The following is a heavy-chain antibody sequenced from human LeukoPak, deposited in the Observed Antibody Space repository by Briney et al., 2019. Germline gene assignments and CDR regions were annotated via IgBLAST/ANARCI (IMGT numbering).Heavy chain of an antibody. CDR1: GFTFSSYA. J-gene: IGHJ4*02. Sequence: LGGSLRLSCAASGFTFSSYAMHWVRQAPGKGLEWVAVISYDGSNKYYADSVKGRFTISRDNSKNTLYLQMNSLRAEDTAVYYCARDPRQYSSDLQPLFDYWGQGTLVTASS. V-gene: IGHV3-30*04. CDR3: ARDPRQYSSDLQPLFDY. CDR2: ISYDGSNK. D-gene: IGHD6-19*01.